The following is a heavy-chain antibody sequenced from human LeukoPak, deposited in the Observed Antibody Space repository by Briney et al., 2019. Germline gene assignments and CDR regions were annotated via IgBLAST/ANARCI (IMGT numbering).Heavy chain of an antibody. D-gene: IGHD5-24*01. CDR2: IINDGSRT. J-gene: IGHJ4*02. CDR1: EFTFSSYA. Sequence: GGSLRLSCAASEFTFSSYAMSWVRQAPGKGLVWVSHIINDGSRTTYADSVKGRFTISRDNAKNMVYLQMNSLRAEDTAVYYCARSDGGFDYWGQGTLVTVSA. V-gene: IGHV3-74*03. CDR3: ARSDGGFDY.